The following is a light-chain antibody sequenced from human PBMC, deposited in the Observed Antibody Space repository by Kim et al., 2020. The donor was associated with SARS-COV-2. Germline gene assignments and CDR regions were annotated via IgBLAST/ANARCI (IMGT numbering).Light chain of an antibody. Sequence: GKTVAISWTRSSGSIYDNYVQWYQQRPGGGPTTVIYEDDQRPSGVSDRFSGSIDNSSNSASLTISGLRTEDEADYYCQSYNRDNVIFGGGTQLTVL. J-gene: IGLJ2*01. CDR1: SGSIYDNY. CDR2: EDD. V-gene: IGLV6-57*03. CDR3: QSYNRDNVI.